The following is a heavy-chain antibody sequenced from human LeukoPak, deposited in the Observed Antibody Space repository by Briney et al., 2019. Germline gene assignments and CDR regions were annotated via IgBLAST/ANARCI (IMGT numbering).Heavy chain of an antibody. J-gene: IGHJ4*02. Sequence: GGSLRLSCAASGFTFSNYAMSWVRQAPGKGLEWVSTISGSGSSTYYADSAKGRFTISRDNSKNTLYLQMNSLRAEDTAGYYCSLVPNYWGQGALVTVSS. V-gene: IGHV3-23*01. CDR3: SLVPNY. D-gene: IGHD6-13*01. CDR2: ISGSGSST. CDR1: GFTFSNYA.